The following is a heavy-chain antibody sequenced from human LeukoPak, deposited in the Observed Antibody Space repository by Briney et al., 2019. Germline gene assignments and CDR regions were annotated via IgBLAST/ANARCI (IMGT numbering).Heavy chain of an antibody. CDR2: INWNSGTT. V-gene: IGHV3-20*04. CDR1: GFTFDDYG. D-gene: IGHD2-2*01. CDR3: ARDRVTPAAIPYYMDV. J-gene: IGHJ6*03. Sequence: GGSLRLSCAASGFTFDDYGMSWVRQAPGKGLEWFSGINWNSGTTNYANSVKGRFTISRDNAKNSLYLQMNSLRVEDTALYYCARDRVTPAAIPYYMDVWGKGSTVTVSS.